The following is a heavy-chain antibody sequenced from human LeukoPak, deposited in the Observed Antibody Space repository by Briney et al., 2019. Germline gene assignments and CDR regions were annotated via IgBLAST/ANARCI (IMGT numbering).Heavy chain of an antibody. Sequence: GGSLRLSCAASGFTFDDYAMHWVRQASGKGLEWVGHIRSKADNYATAYGASVTGRFTISRDDSKNTAYLQMDSLKTEDTAIYYCSRQVDSVHDYWGRGILVTVSS. D-gene: IGHD5-12*01. CDR1: GFTFDDYA. J-gene: IGHJ4*02. CDR3: SRQVDSVHDY. V-gene: IGHV3-73*01. CDR2: IRSKADNYAT.